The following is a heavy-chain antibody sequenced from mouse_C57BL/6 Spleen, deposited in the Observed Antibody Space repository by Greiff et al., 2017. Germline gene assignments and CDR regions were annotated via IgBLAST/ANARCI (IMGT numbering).Heavy chain of an antibody. Sequence: QVQLQQSGAELARPGASVKLSCKASGYTFTSYTMHWVKQRPGQGLEWIGYINPSSGYTKYNQKCKDKATLTADKSSSADYMQLSSVTSEDSAVYSYEREGYEGFDDWGTGTTVTVSS. CDR3: EREGYEGFDD. CDR1: GYTFTSYT. V-gene: IGHV1-4*01. D-gene: IGHD2-3*01. J-gene: IGHJ1*03. CDR2: INPSSGYT.